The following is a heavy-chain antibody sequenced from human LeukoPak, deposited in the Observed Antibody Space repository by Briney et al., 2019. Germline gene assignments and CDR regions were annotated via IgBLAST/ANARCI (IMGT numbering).Heavy chain of an antibody. D-gene: IGHD1-26*01. CDR1: GFTVSSYG. CDR3: ARSSFGSHRQDGMDV. V-gene: IGHV3-33*01. Sequence: PGGSLRPSCAASGFTVSSYGMHWVCQAPGKGLEWVAVIWYDGSNKYYADSVKGRFTISRDNSKNTVYLQMNSLRADDTAVYYCARSSFGSHRQDGMDVWGQGTTVTVSS. CDR2: IWYDGSNK. J-gene: IGHJ6*02.